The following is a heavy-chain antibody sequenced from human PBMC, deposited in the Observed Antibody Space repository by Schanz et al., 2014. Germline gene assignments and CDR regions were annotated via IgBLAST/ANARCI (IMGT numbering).Heavy chain of an antibody. V-gene: IGHV3-48*04. CDR3: ARGTPFLCDY. Sequence: EMQLEESGGGLVKPGGSLKLSCAASGFTFRNYKMIWVRQAPGKGLEWVSYISSVGISKYYADPVKGRFTISRDSARNSLYLQMSSLRAEDTAVYYCARGTPFLCDYWGQGTLVTVSS. CDR2: ISSVGISK. CDR1: GFTFRNYK. J-gene: IGHJ4*02. D-gene: IGHD3-16*01.